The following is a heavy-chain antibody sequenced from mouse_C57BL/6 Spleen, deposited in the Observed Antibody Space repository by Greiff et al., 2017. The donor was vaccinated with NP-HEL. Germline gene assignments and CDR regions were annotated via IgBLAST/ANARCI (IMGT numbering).Heavy chain of an antibody. CDR3: ARRGDYDFAY. D-gene: IGHD2-4*01. Sequence: QVQLQQSGAELVKPGASVKISCKASGYAFSSYWMKWVKQRPGKGLEWIGQIYPGDGDTNYNGKFKGKATLTADKSSSTAYMQLSSLTSEDSAVYFCARRGDYDFAYWGQGTLVTVSA. CDR1: GYAFSSYW. CDR2: IYPGDGDT. J-gene: IGHJ3*01. V-gene: IGHV1-80*01.